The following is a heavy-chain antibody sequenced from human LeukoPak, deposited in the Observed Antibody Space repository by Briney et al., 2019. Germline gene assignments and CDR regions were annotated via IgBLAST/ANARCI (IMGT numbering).Heavy chain of an antibody. J-gene: IGHJ4*02. Sequence: SETLSLTCTVSGGSINNYYWSWIRQPPGKGLEWIGYIYYSGSTSYNPSLKSRVTISVDTSRNQFPLKLTSVTAADTAVYYCARARLPYGSGSYYDYWGQGTLVTVSS. CDR3: ARARLPYGSGSYYDY. D-gene: IGHD3-10*01. CDR1: GGSINNYY. CDR2: IYYSGST. V-gene: IGHV4-59*01.